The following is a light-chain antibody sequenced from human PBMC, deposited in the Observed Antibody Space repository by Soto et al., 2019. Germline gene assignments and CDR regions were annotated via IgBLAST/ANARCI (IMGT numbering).Light chain of an antibody. V-gene: IGKV3-20*01. CDR1: QRVSSTT. J-gene: IGKJ3*01. CDR2: GAS. Sequence: EIVLTQSPGTLSLSPGERATLSCRASQRVSSTTLAWYQRRPGQAPRLLIYGASIRATGIPDRFSCSGSGTDFTLTINRLEPEDFAVYYCQHYGASPFTFGPGTQVDLK. CDR3: QHYGASPFT.